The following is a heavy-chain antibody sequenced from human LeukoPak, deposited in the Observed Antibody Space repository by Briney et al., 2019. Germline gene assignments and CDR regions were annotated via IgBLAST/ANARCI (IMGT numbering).Heavy chain of an antibody. CDR2: INHSGST. J-gene: IGHJ4*02. D-gene: IGHD4-23*01. CDR1: GGSFSGYY. CDR3: ARAMTTMVAYFDY. V-gene: IGHV4-34*01. Sequence: SETLSLTCAVYGGSFSGYYWSWIRQPPGKGLEWIGEINHSGSTNYNPSLKSRVTISVDTSKNQFSLKLSSVTAADTAVYYCARAMTTMVAYFDYWGQGTLVTVSS.